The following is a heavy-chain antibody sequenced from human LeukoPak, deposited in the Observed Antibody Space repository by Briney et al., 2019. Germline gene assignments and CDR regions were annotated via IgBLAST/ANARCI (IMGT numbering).Heavy chain of an antibody. CDR2: IWYDGSNK. J-gene: IGHJ1*01. V-gene: IGHV3-33*08. CDR1: GFTFSSYA. CDR3: ARDLKAYSSGWPAGEYFQH. Sequence: GGSLRLSCAASGFTFSSYAMSWVRQAPGKGLEWVAVIWYDGSNKYYADSVKGRFTISRDNSKNTLYLQMNSLRAEDTAVYYCARDLKAYSSGWPAGEYFQHWGQGTLVTVSS. D-gene: IGHD6-19*01.